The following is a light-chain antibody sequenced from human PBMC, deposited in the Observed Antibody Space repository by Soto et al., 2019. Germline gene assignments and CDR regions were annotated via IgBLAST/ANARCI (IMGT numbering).Light chain of an antibody. CDR1: QSVNTY. J-gene: IGKJ4*01. V-gene: IGKV3D-15*01. CDR3: QQGSNWPPGLT. CDR2: GAA. Sequence: EVVMTQSPDTLSVSPGERATPSCRASQSVNTYLALYQQKPGQAPSLRIFGAASRATGIPARFSGSGSGTEFTLTISSLQSEDFAVYYCQQGSNWPPGLTYGGGTKVDIK.